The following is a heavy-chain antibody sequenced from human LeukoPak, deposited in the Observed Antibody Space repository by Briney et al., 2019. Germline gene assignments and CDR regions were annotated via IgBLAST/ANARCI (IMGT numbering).Heavy chain of an antibody. CDR2: INPNSGGT. CDR1: GYTSTGYY. V-gene: IGHV1-2*02. J-gene: IGHJ4*02. Sequence: ASVKVSCKASGYTSTGYYMHWVRQAPGQGLEWMGWINPNSGGTNYAQKFQGRVTMTRDTSISTAYMELSRLRSDDTAVYYCARDSTVVTLYGPNYYFDYWGQGTLVTVSS. D-gene: IGHD4-23*01. CDR3: ARDSTVVTLYGPNYYFDY.